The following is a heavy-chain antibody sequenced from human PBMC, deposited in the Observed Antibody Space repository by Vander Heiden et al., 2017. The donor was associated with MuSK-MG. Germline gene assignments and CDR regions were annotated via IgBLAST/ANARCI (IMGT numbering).Heavy chain of an antibody. Sequence: QVQLQESGPGLVKPSQTLSLTCTVSGGSISSGDYYWSWIRQPPGKGMEWIGNRYYSRSTHHNPSLQRRLATSLATSLTSFSLNPTSVTAAASSVDDCAALYYYDA. CDR3: AALYYYDA. J-gene: IGHJ3*01. D-gene: IGHD1-26*01. CDR2: RYYSRST. V-gene: IGHV4-30-4*01. CDR1: GGSISSGDYY.